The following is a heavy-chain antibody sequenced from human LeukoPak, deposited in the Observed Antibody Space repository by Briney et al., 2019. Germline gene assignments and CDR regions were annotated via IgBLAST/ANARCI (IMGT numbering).Heavy chain of an antibody. V-gene: IGHV4-39*01. Sequence: SETLSLTCTVSGGSISSSSYYWGWIRQPPGKGLEWIGSIYYSGSTYYNPSLKSRVTISVDTSKNQFSLKLSSVTASDTAVYYXXRHGVDTAMVTGSGVDYWGQGTLVTVSS. J-gene: IGHJ4*02. CDR1: GGSISSSSYY. D-gene: IGHD5-18*01. CDR2: IYYSGST. CDR3: XRHGVDTAMVTGSGVDY.